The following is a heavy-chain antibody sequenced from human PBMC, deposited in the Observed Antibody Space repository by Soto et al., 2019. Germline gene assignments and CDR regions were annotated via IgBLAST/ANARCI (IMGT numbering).Heavy chain of an antibody. CDR3: AKGFYYYNPKDFYPRLLEYFHH. J-gene: IGHJ1*01. CDR1: GFTFSTYW. Sequence: GGTLRLSCAASGFTFSTYWMPWVRQAPGKGLEWVAAISYNANNKYYADSVKGRFTISRDFSKDTLDLQMNSLRAEDTAVYYCAKGFYYYNPKDFYPRLLEYFHHWGQGTLVTVSS. CDR2: ISYNANNK. D-gene: IGHD3-10*01. V-gene: IGHV3-30*18.